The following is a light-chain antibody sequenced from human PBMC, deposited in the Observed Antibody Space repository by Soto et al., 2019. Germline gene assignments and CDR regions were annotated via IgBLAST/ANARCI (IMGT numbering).Light chain of an antibody. CDR1: QSVSSN. V-gene: IGKV3-15*01. Sequence: EIVMTQSPATLSVSPGERATLSCRASQSVSSNLAWYQQKPGQAPRLLIYGASNRATGIPARFSRSGSGTEFTLTISSLQSEDFAVYYCQQYNNWPGTFGGGTKVEIK. CDR3: QQYNNWPGT. CDR2: GAS. J-gene: IGKJ4*01.